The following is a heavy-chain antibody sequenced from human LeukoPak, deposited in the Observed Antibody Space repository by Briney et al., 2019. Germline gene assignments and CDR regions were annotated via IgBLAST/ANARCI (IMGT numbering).Heavy chain of an antibody. CDR1: VYTFTSYY. D-gene: IGHD3-10*01. CDR3: ASYGSGSYFRADAFDI. V-gene: IGHV1-46*03. J-gene: IGHJ3*02. Sequence: GASVKVSCKASVYTFTSYYMHWVRQAPGQGLEWMGIINPSGGSTSYAQKFQGRVTMTRDTSTSTVYMELSSLGSEDTAVYYCASYGSGSYFRADAFDIWGQGTMVTVSS. CDR2: INPSGGST.